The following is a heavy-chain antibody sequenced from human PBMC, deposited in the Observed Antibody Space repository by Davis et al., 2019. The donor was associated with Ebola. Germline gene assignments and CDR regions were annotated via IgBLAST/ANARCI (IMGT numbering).Heavy chain of an antibody. CDR3: ARGGYCSGGSCYSEAS. V-gene: IGHV4-59*01. CDR1: GGSISSYY. Sequence: PSETLSLTCTVSGGSISSYYWSWIRQPPGKGLEWIGYIYYSGSTNYNPSLKSRVTISVDTSKNQFSLKLSSVTAADTAVYYCARGGYCSGGSCYSEASWGQGTLVTVSS. J-gene: IGHJ4*02. D-gene: IGHD2-15*01. CDR2: IYYSGST.